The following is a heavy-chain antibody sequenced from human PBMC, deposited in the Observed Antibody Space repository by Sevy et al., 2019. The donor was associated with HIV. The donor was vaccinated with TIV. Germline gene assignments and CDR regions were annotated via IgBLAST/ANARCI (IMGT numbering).Heavy chain of an antibody. V-gene: IGHV3-48*02. CDR1: GFTFNTYN. J-gene: IGHJ6*02. D-gene: IGHD3-22*01. CDR3: AISDATSRFGYYYCAMDF. CDR2: ISYTSTTI. Sequence: GGSLRLSCAVSGFTFNTYNMNWVRQAPGKGLEWVSYISYTSTTIYYADSVMGRFTISRDNAKNTLYLQMNSLRDEDPAVYYCAISDATSRFGYYYCAMDFWGQGTSVTVSS.